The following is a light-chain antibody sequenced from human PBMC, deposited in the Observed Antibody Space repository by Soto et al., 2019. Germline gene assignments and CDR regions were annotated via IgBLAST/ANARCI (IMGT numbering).Light chain of an antibody. CDR3: QQYGSSRVT. J-gene: IGKJ5*01. V-gene: IGKV3-20*01. CDR2: GAS. Sequence: EIVFTQSPGSLSLSPAKRATLSCRSSQSVSSSYLAWYQQKPGQAPRLLIYGASSRATGIPDRFSGSGSGTGFTLTISRLEPEDFAVYYCQQYGSSRVTFGQGTRLEIK. CDR1: QSVSSSY.